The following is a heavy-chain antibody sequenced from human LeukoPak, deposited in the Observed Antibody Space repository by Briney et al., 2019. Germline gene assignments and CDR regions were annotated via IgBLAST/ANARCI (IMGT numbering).Heavy chain of an antibody. CDR2: INHSGST. V-gene: IGHV4-34*01. D-gene: IGHD3-22*01. J-gene: IGHJ4*02. CDR1: GGSFSGYY. CDR3: ARGYYYYDSSGYYPAFDY. Sequence: SETLSLTCAVYGGSFSGYYWSWIRQPPGKGLEWIGEINHSGSTNYNPSLKSRVTISVDTSKNRFSLKLSSVTAADTAVYYCARGYYYYDSSGYYPAFDYWGQGTLVTVSS.